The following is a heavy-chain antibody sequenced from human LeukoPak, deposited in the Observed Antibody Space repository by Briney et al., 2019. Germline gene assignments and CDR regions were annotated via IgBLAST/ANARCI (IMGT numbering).Heavy chain of an antibody. V-gene: IGHV4-34*01. D-gene: IGHD2-2*01. CDR2: IYHSGST. J-gene: IGHJ4*02. CDR1: GGSLSGYY. CDR3: AREAGFGAQDCSSTSCYGEFDY. Sequence: SETLSLTCAVYGGSLSGYYWSWIRQPPGKGLEWIGYIYHSGSTYYNPSLKSRVTISVDRSKNQFSLKLSSVTAADTAVYYCAREAGFGAQDCSSTSCYGEFDYWGQGTLVTVSS.